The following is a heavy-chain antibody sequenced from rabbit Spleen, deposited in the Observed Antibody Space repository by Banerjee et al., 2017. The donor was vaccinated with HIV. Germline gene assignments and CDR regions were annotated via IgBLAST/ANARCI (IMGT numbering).Heavy chain of an antibody. D-gene: IGHD8-1*01. Sequence: QSLEESGGGLVKPGASLTLTCKASGFSFNSGYDMCWVRQAPGKGLEWVACAYAGSSGSTYSATWAKGRFTISKSSSTTVTLQMTGLTAADTATYFCARDPGTSFSTYGMDLWGPGTLVTVS. CDR3: ARDPGTSFSTYGMDL. CDR2: AYAGSSGST. CDR1: GFSFNSGYD. J-gene: IGHJ6*01. V-gene: IGHV1S40*01.